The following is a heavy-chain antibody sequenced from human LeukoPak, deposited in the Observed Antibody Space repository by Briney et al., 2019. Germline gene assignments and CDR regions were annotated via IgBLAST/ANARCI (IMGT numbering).Heavy chain of an antibody. CDR3: TTVTSGAFDI. CDR2: IRTTTDSGTT. Sequence: GGSLRLSCVGSGFTFNNAWMSWVRQAPGKGLEWVGRIRTTTDSGTTDYAAPVRGRFTISRDDSKNTLYLQMNSLKTEDTAVYYCTTVTSGAFDIWGQGTMVTVSS. J-gene: IGHJ3*02. V-gene: IGHV3-15*01. CDR1: GFTFNNAW.